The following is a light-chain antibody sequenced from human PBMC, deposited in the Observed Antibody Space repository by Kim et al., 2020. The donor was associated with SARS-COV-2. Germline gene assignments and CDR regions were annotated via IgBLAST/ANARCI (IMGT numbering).Light chain of an antibody. J-gene: IGKJ2*01. CDR1: QSVSSY. CDR3: QQRSNWPPYT. CDR2: DAS. Sequence: EIVLTQSPATLSLSPGERATLSCRASQSVSSYLAWYQQKPGQAPRLLIYDASNRATGIPARFSGSGPGTDFTLTISSLEPEDFVVYYCQQRSNWPPYTFGQGTKLEI. V-gene: IGKV3-11*01.